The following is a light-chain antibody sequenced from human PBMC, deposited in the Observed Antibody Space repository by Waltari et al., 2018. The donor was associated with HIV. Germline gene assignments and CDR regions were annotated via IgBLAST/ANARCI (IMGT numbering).Light chain of an antibody. Sequence: DIVMTQSPDSLAVSLGERATIRCKSSQSLLYSSDNKNYFALYQQKPGQPPNLLIYWASTRESGVPDRFSGSGSGTDFTLTINNLQAEDVAVYYCQQYFRAPLTFGGGTRVEIK. CDR3: QQYFRAPLT. V-gene: IGKV4-1*01. CDR2: WAS. J-gene: IGKJ4*01. CDR1: QSLLYSSDNKNY.